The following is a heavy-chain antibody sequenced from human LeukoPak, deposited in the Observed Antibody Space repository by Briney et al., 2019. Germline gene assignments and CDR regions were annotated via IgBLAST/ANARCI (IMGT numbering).Heavy chain of an antibody. CDR1: GGPFGSFP. Sequence: SVKVSFKASGGPFGSFPMTWVRQAPGQGLEWMGSVVPLFGTPNHAPSFQGRLTISADRSTDTAYMELTSLRSEDTAMYYCTRSVAGTLGFDPWGQGTLVIVSS. CDR3: TRSVAGTLGFDP. D-gene: IGHD6-19*01. J-gene: IGHJ5*02. CDR2: VVPLFGTP. V-gene: IGHV1-69*06.